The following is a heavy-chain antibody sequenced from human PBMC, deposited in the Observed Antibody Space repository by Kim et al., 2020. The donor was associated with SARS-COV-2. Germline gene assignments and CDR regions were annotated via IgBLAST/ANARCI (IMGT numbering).Heavy chain of an antibody. D-gene: IGHD3-10*01. Sequence: KGRFTISRDKAKTTLYLQMNSLRAEDTAVYYCARDGGGLWFGESSYYGMDVWGQGTTVTVSS. V-gene: IGHV3-74*01. J-gene: IGHJ6*02. CDR3: ARDGGGLWFGESSYYGMDV.